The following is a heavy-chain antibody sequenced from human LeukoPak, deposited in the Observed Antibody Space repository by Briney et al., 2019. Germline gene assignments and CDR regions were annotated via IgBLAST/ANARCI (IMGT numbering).Heavy chain of an antibody. V-gene: IGHV5-51*01. Sequence: GESLKISCKGSGYSFTSYWIGWVRQMPGKGLEWMGMIYPGDSDTRYSPAFQGQVTISADKSISTAYLQWRSLKASDTAMYYCARHHPFCSGGSCYADYWGQGTLVTVAS. CDR1: GYSFTSYW. D-gene: IGHD2-15*01. CDR2: IYPGDSDT. J-gene: IGHJ4*02. CDR3: ARHHPFCSGGSCYADY.